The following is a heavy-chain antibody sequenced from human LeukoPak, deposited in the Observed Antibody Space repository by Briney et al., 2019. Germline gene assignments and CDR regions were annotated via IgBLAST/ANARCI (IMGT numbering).Heavy chain of an antibody. D-gene: IGHD3-22*01. CDR1: GGTFSSYA. CDR2: IIPILGIA. Sequence: GASVKVSCKASGGTFSSYAISWVRQAPGQGLEWMGRIIPILGIANYAQKFQGRVTITADKSTSTAYMELSSLRSEDTAVYYCARAAPNYYDSSGYYYLNDYWGQGTLVTVSS. V-gene: IGHV1-69*04. J-gene: IGHJ4*02. CDR3: ARAAPNYYDSSGYYYLNDY.